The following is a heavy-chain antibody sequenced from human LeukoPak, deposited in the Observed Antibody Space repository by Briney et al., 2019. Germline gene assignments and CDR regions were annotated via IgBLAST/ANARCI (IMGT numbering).Heavy chain of an antibody. CDR1: GVTFGNCA. Sequence: PWGSPRPLCCASGVTFGNCAMHWVRRAPGQGLEYVAAISYNCGSTYYADSVKGIFTISRDNSKNTLYLQMSSLRTEGMAVYYCVKTRYSYTCTLGDYFDNWGQGTLVTVSS. J-gene: IGHJ4*02. CDR3: VKTRYSYTCTLGDYFDN. D-gene: IGHD5-18*01. CDR2: ISYNCGST. V-gene: IGHV3-64D*06.